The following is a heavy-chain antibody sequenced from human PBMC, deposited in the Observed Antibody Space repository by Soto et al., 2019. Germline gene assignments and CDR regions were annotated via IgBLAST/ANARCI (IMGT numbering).Heavy chain of an antibody. J-gene: IGHJ4*02. CDR3: STGYYDITRPFDY. CDR1: GFSFASVY. Sequence: EVQLVESGGGLVKPGGSLRLSCAASGFSFASVYMNWVRQAPGQGLEWVGRIRTQPAGGTADYAAFVKGRFTISTDDSTHTLYLQLRRLKTEDAAVYYCSTGYYDITRPFDYWGQGTLVSVSS. D-gene: IGHD3-9*01. V-gene: IGHV3-15*07. CDR2: IRTQPAGGTA.